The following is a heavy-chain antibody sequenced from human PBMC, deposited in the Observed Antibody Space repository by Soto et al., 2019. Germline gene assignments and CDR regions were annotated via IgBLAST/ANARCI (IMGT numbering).Heavy chain of an antibody. CDR3: AVSGWSGMRYCRYFDY. Sequence: SGPTLVNPTQTLTLSCTFSGFSLSTSGMCVSWIRQPPGKALEWLARIDWEDDKYYSTSLKTRLTISKDTSKKQVVLTMTNMDPVDTATYYCAVSGWSGMRYCRYFDYWGQGTQVTVSS. CDR1: GFSLSTSGMC. CDR2: IDWEDDK. V-gene: IGHV2-70*11. J-gene: IGHJ4*02. D-gene: IGHD6-19*01.